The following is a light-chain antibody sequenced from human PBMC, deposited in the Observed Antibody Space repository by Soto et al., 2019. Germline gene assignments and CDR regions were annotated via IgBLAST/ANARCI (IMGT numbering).Light chain of an antibody. J-gene: IGKJ1*01. CDR3: QHYFLPPWT. CDR1: QSIGSSS. Sequence: EIVLTQSPGALSLSAGERATLSCRASQSIGSSSLAWYQVKPGQAPRLLIFGASNRATDIPDRFSGSESGTDFMLTISRLEPEDFAVYYCQHYFLPPWTFGQGTKVEIK. V-gene: IGKV3-20*01. CDR2: GAS.